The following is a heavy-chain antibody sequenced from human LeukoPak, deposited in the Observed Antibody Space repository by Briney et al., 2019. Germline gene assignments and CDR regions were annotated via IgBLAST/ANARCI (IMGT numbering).Heavy chain of an antibody. CDR3: ARVGWYQLPARRGYNWFDP. CDR2: IIPIFGTA. Sequence: SVRVSCKASGGTFSSYAISWVRQAPGQGLEWMGGIIPIFGTANYAQKFQGRVTITADESTSTAYMELSSLRSEDTAVYYCARVGWYQLPARRGYNWFDPWGQGTLVTVSS. D-gene: IGHD2-2*01. J-gene: IGHJ5*02. V-gene: IGHV1-69*13. CDR1: GGTFSSYA.